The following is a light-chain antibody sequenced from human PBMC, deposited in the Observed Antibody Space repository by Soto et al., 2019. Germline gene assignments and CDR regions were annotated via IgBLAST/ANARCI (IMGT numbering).Light chain of an antibody. CDR2: DAS. V-gene: IGKV1-12*01. Sequence: DIQMTHSPSLVSASVGDRVTITCRASPDIGSWLAWYQQKPGKAPKLLIYDASGLESGVPSRFSGSGSGTEFTLTISSLEPEDFAVYYCQQRSNWPITFGQGTRLEIK. CDR1: PDIGSW. CDR3: QQRSNWPIT. J-gene: IGKJ5*01.